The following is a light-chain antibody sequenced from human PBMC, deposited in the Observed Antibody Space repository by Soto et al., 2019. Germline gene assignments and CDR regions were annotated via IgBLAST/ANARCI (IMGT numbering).Light chain of an antibody. CDR2: DAS. V-gene: IGKV1-13*02. Sequence: AIQLTQSPSSLSASVGDRVTITCRASQGISSALAWYQQKPGKAPKLLIYDASSLESGVPSRFSGSRSGTDFTLTISSLQPEDFATYYCQQFNSYPPWTFGQGTKVEIK. CDR1: QGISSA. J-gene: IGKJ1*01. CDR3: QQFNSYPPWT.